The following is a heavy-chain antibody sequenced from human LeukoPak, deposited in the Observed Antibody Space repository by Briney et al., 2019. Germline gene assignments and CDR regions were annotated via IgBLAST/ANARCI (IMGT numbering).Heavy chain of an antibody. V-gene: IGHV4-61*08. CDR1: GGSISSGDYY. J-gene: IGHJ5*02. CDR2: IYYSGST. CDR3: ARAGHMTTVVTTGWFDP. Sequence: SETLSLTCTVSGGSISSGDYYWSWIRQPPGKGLEWIGYIYYSGSTNYNPSLKSRVTTSVDTSKNQFSLKLSSVTAADTAVYYCARAGHMTTVVTTGWFDPWGQGTLVTVSS. D-gene: IGHD4-23*01.